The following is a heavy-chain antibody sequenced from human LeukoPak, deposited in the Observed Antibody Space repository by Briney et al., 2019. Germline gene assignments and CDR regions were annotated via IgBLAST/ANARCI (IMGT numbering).Heavy chain of an antibody. CDR3: ARVHEVAMFSGDYYYYYGLDV. Sequence: ASVKVSCKASGYTFTGYYIHWVRQAPGQGLEWMGWINPNSGGTNYAQKFQGRVTMTRDTSIGTAYMELSRLRSDDTAVYYCARVHEVAMFSGDYYYYYGLDVWGQGTAVTVSS. D-gene: IGHD5-18*01. CDR1: GYTFTGYY. CDR2: INPNSGGT. J-gene: IGHJ6*02. V-gene: IGHV1-2*02.